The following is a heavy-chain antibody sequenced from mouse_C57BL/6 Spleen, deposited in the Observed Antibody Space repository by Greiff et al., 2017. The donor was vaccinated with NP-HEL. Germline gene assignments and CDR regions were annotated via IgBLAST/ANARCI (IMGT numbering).Heavy chain of an antibody. CDR1: GFTFSSYA. Sequence: EVKVVESGGGLVKPGGSLKLSCAASGFTFSSYAMSWVRQTPEKRLEWVATISDGGSYTYYPDNVKGRFTISRDNAKNNLYLQMSHLKSEDTAMYYCARDRDYGYDWFAYWGQGTLVTVSA. V-gene: IGHV5-4*01. D-gene: IGHD2-2*01. CDR3: ARDRDYGYDWFAY. CDR2: ISDGGSYT. J-gene: IGHJ3*01.